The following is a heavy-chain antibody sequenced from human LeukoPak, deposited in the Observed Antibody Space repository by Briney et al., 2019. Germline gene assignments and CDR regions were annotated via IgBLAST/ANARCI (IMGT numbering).Heavy chain of an antibody. V-gene: IGHV3-30*02. CDR2: IQSNGGSE. D-gene: IGHD3-10*01. CDR1: GFTFSTYG. J-gene: IGHJ4*02. Sequence: GGSLRLSCVASGFTFSTYGMHWVRQAPGKGLEWVAFIQSNGGSEFYVDSVKGRFTISRDNSKNTVYLQMSSLRVEDTAAYYCARDPAGFWGQGTLVTVSS. CDR3: ARDPAGF.